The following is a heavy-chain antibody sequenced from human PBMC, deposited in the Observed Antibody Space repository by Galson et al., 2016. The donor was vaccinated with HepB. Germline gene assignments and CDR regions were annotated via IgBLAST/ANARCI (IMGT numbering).Heavy chain of an antibody. CDR1: GFSLATNGMC. D-gene: IGHD6-13*01. CDR2: IAWDDDK. CDR3: TRSVYSSTVYDY. Sequence: PALVKPTQTLRLTCTFSGFSLATNGMCVSWIRQPPGKALEWLALIAWDDDKYYNRSLKTRLTISKETSRNQVGLTMTNLDPVDTGTYYCTRSVYSSTVYDYWGQGTRVIVSS. J-gene: IGHJ4*02. V-gene: IGHV2-70*01.